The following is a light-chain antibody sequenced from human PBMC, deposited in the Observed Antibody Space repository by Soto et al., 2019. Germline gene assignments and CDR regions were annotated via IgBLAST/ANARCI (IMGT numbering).Light chain of an antibody. CDR3: QQYNNWPPLT. Sequence: EIVMTQSPATLSVSPGERATLSCRASQSVSSNLAGYQQQPSQAPRLLIYGASTRTTGIPARFSGRGSGTEFTLTISSLQSEDFALYFFQQYNNWPPLTFGPGTKVDIK. V-gene: IGKV3-15*01. CDR2: GAS. CDR1: QSVSSN. J-gene: IGKJ3*01.